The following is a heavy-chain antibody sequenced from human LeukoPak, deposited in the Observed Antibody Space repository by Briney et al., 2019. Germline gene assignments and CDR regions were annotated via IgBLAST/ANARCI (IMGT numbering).Heavy chain of an antibody. CDR1: GGSISSSSYY. CDR2: IYYSGCT. J-gene: IGHJ4*02. CDR3: ARLNLNWCYFDY. D-gene: IGHD1-1*01. V-gene: IGHV4-39*07. Sequence: SETLSLTCTVSGGSISSSSYYWGWIRQPPGKGLEWNGSIYYSGCTYYNPSLKSRVTISVDTSKNQFSLKLSSVTAADTAVYYCARLNLNWCYFDYWGQGTLVTVSS.